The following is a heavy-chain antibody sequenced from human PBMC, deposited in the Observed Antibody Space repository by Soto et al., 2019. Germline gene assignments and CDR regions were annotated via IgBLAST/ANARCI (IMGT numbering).Heavy chain of an antibody. Sequence: EVQLLESGGGLVQPGGSLRLSCAASGFTFSYYAMSWVRQAPGKGLEWVSHINNGGSTYYADSVKGRFTISRDNSKNTVYLQMTSMRAEDTAVYYCAKVPPIAAAGSCDDGGQGTLVTVSS. CDR1: GFTFSYYA. J-gene: IGHJ4*02. D-gene: IGHD6-25*01. V-gene: IGHV3-23*01. CDR2: INNGGST. CDR3: AKVPPIAAAGSCDD.